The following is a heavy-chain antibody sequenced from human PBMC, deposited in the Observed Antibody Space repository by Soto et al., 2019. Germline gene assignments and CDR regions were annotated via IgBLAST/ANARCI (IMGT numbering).Heavy chain of an antibody. CDR1: GFTVSTNY. V-gene: IGHV3-66*01. CDR3: ASRINSYGAYDF. D-gene: IGHD4-17*01. CDR2: IYTDGST. J-gene: IGHJ4*02. Sequence: EVQLVESGGGLVQPGGSLRLTCAASGFTVSTNYMSWVHQAPGKGLEWVSIIYTDGSTYYADSVKGRFTLSRDDSKNTLYLQINSLRVEDTAVYYCASRINSYGAYDFRGQGTLVTVSS.